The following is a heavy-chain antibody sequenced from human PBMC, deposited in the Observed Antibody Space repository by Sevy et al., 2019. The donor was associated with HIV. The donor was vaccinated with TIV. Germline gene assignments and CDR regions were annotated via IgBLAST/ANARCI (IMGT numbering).Heavy chain of an antibody. CDR1: GDSISGYY. CDR3: ARAYSNYYYAMDV. Sequence: SETLSLTCTVSGDSISGYYWSWIRQPPGKGLEWIGYIYYSGRTDYNPSLKSRVIISQDTSKNQFSLKLTSVTAAETAVYFCARAYSNYYYAMDVWGQGTTVTVSS. V-gene: IGHV4-59*01. D-gene: IGHD4-4*01. J-gene: IGHJ6*02. CDR2: IYYSGRT.